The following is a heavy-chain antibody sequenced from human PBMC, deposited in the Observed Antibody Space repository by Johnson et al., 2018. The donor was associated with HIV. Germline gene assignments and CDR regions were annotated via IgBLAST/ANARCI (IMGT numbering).Heavy chain of an antibody. CDR1: GFTFTSYA. D-gene: IGHD4-17*01. CDR3: ARVRSSGPWVNDAFDI. Sequence: VQLVESGGGLVQPGGSLRLSCAASGFTFTSYAMSWVRQPPGKGLEWVSLISASGGSTHYSESVKGRFTISRDNVKNTLYLQMNSLGVEDTAIYYCARVRSSGPWVNDAFDIWGQGTMVTVSS. J-gene: IGHJ3*02. CDR2: ISASGGST. V-gene: IGHV3-23*04.